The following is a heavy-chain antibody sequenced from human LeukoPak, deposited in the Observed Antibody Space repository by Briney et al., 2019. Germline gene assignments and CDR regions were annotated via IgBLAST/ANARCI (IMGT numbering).Heavy chain of an antibody. D-gene: IGHD3-22*01. J-gene: IGHJ4*02. V-gene: IGHV5-51*01. Sequence: GESLKISCKASGYSFTGFWIAWARQMPGKGLEWMGIIYPGDSDTRYSPSFQGQVTISADKSISTAYLQWSSLKASDTAMYYCARPGYYDSSGYYEFETDYWGQGTLVTVSS. CDR1: GYSFTGFW. CDR3: ARPGYYDSSGYYEFETDY. CDR2: IYPGDSDT.